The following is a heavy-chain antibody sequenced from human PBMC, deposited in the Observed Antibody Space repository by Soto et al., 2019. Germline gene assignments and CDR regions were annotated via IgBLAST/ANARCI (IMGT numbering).Heavy chain of an antibody. CDR3: ARGLVNPWSFEL. J-gene: IGHJ2*01. CDR1: GFTVSSKY. V-gene: IGHV3-66*01. Sequence: EVQLVESGGGLVQPGGSLRLSCAASGFTVSSKYMSWVRQAPGKGLEWVSVIYSGGSTYYADSVKDRFTISRDNSKNTLYLQMNSLRAEDTAVYHGARGLVNPWSFELWGRGTLVTVSS. CDR2: IYSGGST. D-gene: IGHD1-26*01.